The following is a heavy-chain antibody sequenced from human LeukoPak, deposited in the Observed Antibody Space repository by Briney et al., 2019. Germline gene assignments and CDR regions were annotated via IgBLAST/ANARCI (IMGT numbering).Heavy chain of an antibody. CDR3: AREPHDFWSGNYMDV. J-gene: IGHJ6*03. CDR1: GFSLSSYW. CDR2: IKQDGSEK. D-gene: IGHD3-3*01. Sequence: GGSLRLSCAVSGFSLSSYWMSWVRQAPGRGLEWVANIKQDGSEKHYVGSVKGRFTISRDNAKNSLYLQMNSLRAEDTALYYCAREPHDFWSGNYMDVWGKGTTVTVSS. V-gene: IGHV3-7*01.